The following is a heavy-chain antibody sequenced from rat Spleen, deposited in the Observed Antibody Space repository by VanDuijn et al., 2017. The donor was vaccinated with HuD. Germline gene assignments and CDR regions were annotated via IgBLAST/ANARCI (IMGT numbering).Heavy chain of an antibody. CDR3: AAGVSFDY. D-gene: IGHD1-11*01. V-gene: IGHV5-29*01. CDR1: GFTFSDYG. CDR2: ISYGDSSGHSST. Sequence: EVQLVESGGGLVQPGRSLKLSCAASGFTFSDYGMAWVRQAPTKGLEWVATISYGDSSGHSSTYYRDSVKGRFTISRANAKSTLNLQMSSLRSEDTAMYYCAAGVSFDYWGQGVMVTVSS. J-gene: IGHJ2*01.